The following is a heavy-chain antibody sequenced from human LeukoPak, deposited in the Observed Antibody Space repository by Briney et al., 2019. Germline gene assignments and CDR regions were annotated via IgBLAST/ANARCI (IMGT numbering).Heavy chain of an antibody. D-gene: IGHD2-15*01. CDR1: GGSFSGYY. J-gene: IGHJ4*02. CDR3: ARGAGYCSGGSCPIDY. V-gene: IGHV4-34*01. Sequence: PSETLSLTCAVYGGSFSGYYWSWIRQPPGKGLEWIGEINHSGSTNYNPSLKSRVTISVDTSKNQFSLKLSSVTAADTAVYYCARGAGYCSGGSCPIDYWGQGTLVTVSS. CDR2: INHSGST.